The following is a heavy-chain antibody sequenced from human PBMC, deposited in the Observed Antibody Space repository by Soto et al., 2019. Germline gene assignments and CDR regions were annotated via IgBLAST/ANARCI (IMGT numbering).Heavy chain of an antibody. J-gene: IGHJ6*02. CDR1: GYTFTNYW. D-gene: IGHD3-10*01. V-gene: IGHV5-51*01. CDR2: ICPNDSDT. CDR3: AREVMIRGINDYYGMDV. Sequence: GESLKISCXASGYTFTNYWIGWVRQMPGKGLEWMGIICPNDSDTRYSPSFQGQVTISADKSISTAYLQWSSLRASDTAMYYCAREVMIRGINDYYGMDVWGQGTTVTVSS.